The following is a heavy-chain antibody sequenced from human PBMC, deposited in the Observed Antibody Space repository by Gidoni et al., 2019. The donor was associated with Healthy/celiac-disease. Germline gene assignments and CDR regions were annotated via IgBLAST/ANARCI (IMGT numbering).Heavy chain of an antibody. D-gene: IGHD2-21*02. J-gene: IGHJ6*02. CDR3: ARSPDEASVVVTAPPYYYYGMDV. V-gene: IGHV3-66*01. CDR1: GFTVSSNY. Sequence: EVQLVESGGGLVKPGGSLRLSCAASGFTVSSNYRSWVRQAPGKGLEWGSVIYSGGSTYYADSVKGRFTISRDNSKNTLYLQMNSLRAEDTAVYYCARSPDEASVVVTAPPYYYYGMDVWGQGTTVTVSS. CDR2: IYSGGST.